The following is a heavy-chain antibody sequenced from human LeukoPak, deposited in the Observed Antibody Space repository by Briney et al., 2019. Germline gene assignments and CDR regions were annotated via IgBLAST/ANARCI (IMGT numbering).Heavy chain of an antibody. CDR1: GGSIIAYF. CDR2: VYYNGST. V-gene: IGHV4-59*01. J-gene: IGHJ6*04. D-gene: IGHD3-10*01. Sequence: SETLSLTCTVSGGSIIAYFWSWIRQPPGKGLEWIGYVYYNGSTKYNPSLEGRVTMSVDTSKSQFSLELSSATTEDTAVYYCARVSRGHGVDVWGKGTTVTVSS. CDR3: ARVSRGHGVDV.